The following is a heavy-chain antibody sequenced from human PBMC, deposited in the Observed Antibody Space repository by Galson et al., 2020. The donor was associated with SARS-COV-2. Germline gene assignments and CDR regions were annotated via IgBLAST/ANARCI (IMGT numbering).Heavy chain of an antibody. D-gene: IGHD3-3*01. CDR2: ISSSSSTI. V-gene: IGHV3-48*04. CDR3: ARDTTYDFWSGYSPSLDY. Sequence: GGSLRLSCAASGFTFSSYSMNWVRQAPGKGLEWVSYISSSSSTIYYADSVKGRFTISRDNAKNSLYLQMNSLRAEDTAVYYCARDTTYDFWSGYSPSLDYWGQGTLVTVSS. J-gene: IGHJ4*02. CDR1: GFTFSSYS.